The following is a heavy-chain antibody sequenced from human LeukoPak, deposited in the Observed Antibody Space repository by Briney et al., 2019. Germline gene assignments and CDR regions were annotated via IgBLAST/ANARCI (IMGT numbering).Heavy chain of an antibody. D-gene: IGHD3-22*01. CDR2: ISAYNGNT. J-gene: IGHJ4*02. Sequence: ASVKVSCKASGYTFTSYGISWVRQAPGQGLEWMGWISAYNGNTNYAQKLRGRVTMTTDTSTSTAYMELRSLRSDDTAVYYCARDAPYYDSSGRFDYWGQGTLVTVSS. V-gene: IGHV1-18*01. CDR1: GYTFTSYG. CDR3: ARDAPYYDSSGRFDY.